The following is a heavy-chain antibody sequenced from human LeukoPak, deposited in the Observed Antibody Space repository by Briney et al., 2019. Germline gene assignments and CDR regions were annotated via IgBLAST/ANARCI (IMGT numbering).Heavy chain of an antibody. CDR3: ARDTYYYDSSGFAFDI. Sequence: GGSLRLSCAASGFTFSSYAMSWVRQAPGKGLEWVANIKQDGSEKYYVDSVKGRFTISRDNAKNSLYLQMNSLRAEDTAVYYCARDTYYYDSSGFAFDIWGQGTMVTVSS. CDR2: IKQDGSEK. D-gene: IGHD3-22*01. J-gene: IGHJ3*02. V-gene: IGHV3-7*01. CDR1: GFTFSSYA.